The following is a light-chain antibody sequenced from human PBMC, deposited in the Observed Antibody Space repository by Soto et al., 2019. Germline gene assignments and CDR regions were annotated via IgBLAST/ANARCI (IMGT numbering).Light chain of an antibody. CDR2: GAS. CDR1: QSISSW. J-gene: IGKJ2*01. V-gene: IGKV1-5*01. Sequence: DIQMTQSPSTLSASVGDRVTITCRASQSISSWLAWYQQRPREAPKLLIYGASSLESGVPSRFSGSGSGTEFTLTISSVQPTDFATYYCQQYATSSPTFGQGTKSEI. CDR3: QQYATSSPT.